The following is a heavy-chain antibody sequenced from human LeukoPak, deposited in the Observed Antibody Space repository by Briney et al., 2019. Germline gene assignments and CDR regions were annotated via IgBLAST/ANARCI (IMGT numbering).Heavy chain of an antibody. Sequence: SQTLSLTCTVSGGSISSGDYYWSWIHQPPGKGLEWIGYIYYSGSTYYNPSLKSRVTISVDTSKNQFSLKLSPVTAADTAVYYCARGGGYSYGYSFDYWGQGTLVTVSS. CDR2: IYYSGST. CDR1: GGSISSGDYY. V-gene: IGHV4-30-4*01. CDR3: ARGGGYSYGYSFDY. D-gene: IGHD5-18*01. J-gene: IGHJ4*02.